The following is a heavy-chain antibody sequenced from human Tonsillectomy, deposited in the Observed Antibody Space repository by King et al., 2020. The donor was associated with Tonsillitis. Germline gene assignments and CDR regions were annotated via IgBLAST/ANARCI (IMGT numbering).Heavy chain of an antibody. J-gene: IGHJ2*01. D-gene: IGHD3-3*02. Sequence: QLQESGPGLVKPSETLSLTCTVSGGSISSSSSYWGWIRQPPGQGLEWIGSIYYSGSIYYNPSLQSRVTISVDTSKNQFSLNLSSVTAADTAAYYCARRPGGLAAFTEGYFDLWGRGTLVTVSS. CDR2: IYYSGSI. CDR3: ARRPGGLAAFTEGYFDL. V-gene: IGHV4-39*01. CDR1: GGSISSSSSY.